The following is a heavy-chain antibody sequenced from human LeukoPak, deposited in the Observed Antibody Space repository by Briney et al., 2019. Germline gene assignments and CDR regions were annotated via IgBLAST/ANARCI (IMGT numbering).Heavy chain of an antibody. CDR3: AREGIAVAGTFDY. J-gene: IGHJ4*02. Sequence: ASVKVSCKASGYTFTGYYMHWVRQAPGQGLEWMGWINPNSGGTNYAQKSQGRVTMTRDTSISTAYMELSRLRSDDTAVYYCAREGIAVAGTFDYWGQGTLVTVSS. D-gene: IGHD6-19*01. CDR1: GYTFTGYY. CDR2: INPNSGGT. V-gene: IGHV1-2*02.